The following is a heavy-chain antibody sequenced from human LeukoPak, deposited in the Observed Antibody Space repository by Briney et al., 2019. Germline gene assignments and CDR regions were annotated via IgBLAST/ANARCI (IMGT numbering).Heavy chain of an antibody. CDR2: IKQDGSEK. Sequence: PGGSLRLSCAASKFTITNNCRIWVRQAPGKGLEWVANIKQDGSEKYYVDSVKGRFTISRDNAKNSLYLQMNSLRAEDTAVYYCARHGKHLISYRNVRDRGSFDPWGPGILVTVSP. V-gene: IGHV3-7*01. CDR1: KFTITNNC. J-gene: IGHJ5*02. CDR3: ARHGKHLISYRNVRDRGSFDP. D-gene: IGHD3-16*02.